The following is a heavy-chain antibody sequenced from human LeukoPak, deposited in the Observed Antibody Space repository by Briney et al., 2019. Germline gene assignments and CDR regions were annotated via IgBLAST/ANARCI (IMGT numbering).Heavy chain of an antibody. Sequence: PGGSLRLSCAASGFTFSSYAMSWVRQAPGKGLEWVASISGSGGRTFYADSVKGQLTISRNNSKNTLYLQMNSLRAGDTAVYYCAKEGRENWFDPWGQGTLVTVSS. CDR3: AKEGRENWFDP. D-gene: IGHD3-10*01. CDR2: ISGSGGRT. CDR1: GFTFSSYA. V-gene: IGHV3-23*01. J-gene: IGHJ5*02.